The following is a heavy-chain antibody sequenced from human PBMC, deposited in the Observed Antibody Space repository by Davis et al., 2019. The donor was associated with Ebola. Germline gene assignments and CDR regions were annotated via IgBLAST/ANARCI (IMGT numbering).Heavy chain of an antibody. CDR3: ARDRVVGATTEYYYYGMDV. CDR1: GGSISSYY. D-gene: IGHD1-26*01. CDR2: IYYSGST. V-gene: IGHV4-59*01. J-gene: IGHJ6*02. Sequence: GSLRLSCTVSGGSISSYYWSWIRQPPGKGLEWIGYIYYSGSTNYNPSLKSRVTISVDTSKNQFSLKLSSVTAADTAVYYCARDRVVGATTEYYYYGMDVWGQGTTVTVSS.